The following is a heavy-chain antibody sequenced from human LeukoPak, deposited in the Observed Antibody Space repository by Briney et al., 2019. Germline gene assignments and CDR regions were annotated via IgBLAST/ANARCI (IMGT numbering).Heavy chain of an antibody. V-gene: IGHV3-23*01. J-gene: IGHJ4*02. CDR3: AKGSVYGDYYFDY. CDR1: GFTFNNYA. CDR2: ISVSGGST. Sequence: GGSLRLSCAASGFTFNNYAMNWVRQAPGEGLEWVSAISVSGGSTYYADSVKGRFTISRDNSKNTLFLQMSSLRAEDTALYYCAKGSVYGDYYFDYWGQGALVTVSS. D-gene: IGHD4-17*01.